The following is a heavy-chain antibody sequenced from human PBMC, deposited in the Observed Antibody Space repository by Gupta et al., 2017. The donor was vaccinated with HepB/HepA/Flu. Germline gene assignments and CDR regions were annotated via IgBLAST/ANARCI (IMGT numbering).Heavy chain of an antibody. D-gene: IGHD2/OR15-2a*01. CDR3: ARFGGRNIRDWYFDL. Sequence: EAQLVQSGAEVKKPGESLKISCKGSGYSFSGFWIGWARQMPGKGLEWMGIIYPGDSQNRFSPAFQGQVTMSVDKSINTAYLQWSNLKASDTAIYYCARFGGRNIRDWYFDLGGRGTLVTVSS. V-gene: IGHV5-51*01. J-gene: IGHJ2*01. CDR1: GYSFSGFW. CDR2: IYPGDSQN.